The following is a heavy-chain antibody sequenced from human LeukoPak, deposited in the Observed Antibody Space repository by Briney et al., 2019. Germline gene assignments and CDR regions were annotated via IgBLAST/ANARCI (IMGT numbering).Heavy chain of an antibody. Sequence: GGSLRLSCVASGFTFSSHCLTWVRQAPGKGLEWVANIKQDGSEKYYVDSVKGRFTISRDNAKNSLYLQMNSLRAEDTAVYYCARSDKDIVVVPAALFYYYYYMDVWGKGTTVTISS. V-gene: IGHV3-7*01. J-gene: IGHJ6*03. CDR2: IKQDGSEK. CDR3: ARSDKDIVVVPAALFYYYYYMDV. D-gene: IGHD2-2*01. CDR1: GFTFSSHC.